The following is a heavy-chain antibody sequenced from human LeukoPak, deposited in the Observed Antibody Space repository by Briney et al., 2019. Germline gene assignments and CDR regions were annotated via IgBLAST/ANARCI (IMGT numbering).Heavy chain of an antibody. D-gene: IGHD2-15*01. Sequence: GQSLKISCKGSGYSFTSYWIGWVGQMPGKGLEWMGIIYPGDSDTRYSPSFQGQVTSSADKSISTAYLQWSSLKASDTAMYSCARQPFYCSGGSCYDFDYWGQGTLVTVSS. CDR3: ARQPFYCSGGSCYDFDY. V-gene: IGHV5-51*01. J-gene: IGHJ4*02. CDR2: IYPGDSDT. CDR1: GYSFTSYW.